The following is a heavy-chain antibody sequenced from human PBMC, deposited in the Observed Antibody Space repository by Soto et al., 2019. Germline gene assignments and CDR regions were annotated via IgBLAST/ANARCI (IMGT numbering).Heavy chain of an antibody. J-gene: IGHJ6*04. Sequence: QVQLVESGGGVVQPGRSLRLSCAASGFTFRSYGMHWVRQAPGKGLEWVAVIWYDGSNNYYADYVKGRFTISRDNSKNALHLQMSGRRAGAASVYYCGRELREGGGAYLYYHYYGRDVWGEGATVAVST. D-gene: IGHD2-15*01. V-gene: IGHV3-33*01. CDR2: IWYDGSNN. CDR1: GFTFRSYG. CDR3: GRELREGGGAYLYYHYYGRDV.